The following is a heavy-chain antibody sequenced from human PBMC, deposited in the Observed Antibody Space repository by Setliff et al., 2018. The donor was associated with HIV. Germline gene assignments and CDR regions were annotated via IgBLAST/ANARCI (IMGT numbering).Heavy chain of an antibody. CDR1: GGTFSNYG. J-gene: IGHJ4*02. CDR3: ARESPSSSWFYFDF. Sequence: GASVKVSCKASGGTFSNYGMSWVRQAPGQGLEWMGGIIPIFGTANYAQKFQGRVTITTDESTSTAYMELSSLRSEDTAVYYCARESPSSSWFYFDFWGQGTLVTVSS. D-gene: IGHD6-13*01. CDR2: IIPIFGTA. V-gene: IGHV1-69*05.